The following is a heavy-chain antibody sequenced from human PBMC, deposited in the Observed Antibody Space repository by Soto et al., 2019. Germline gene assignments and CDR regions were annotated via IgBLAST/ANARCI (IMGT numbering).Heavy chain of an antibody. Sequence: VQLLESGGGLAQPGGSLRLSCIGSGFSFSTYAMTWVRQAPGKGLEWVSTITDSGETTFYADSVKGRFSVSRDNSKNTLFLEMNNLRAEDTALYYCAKDPYVGWYCSGGNCPMDSWGQGTLVIVSS. CDR2: ITDSGETT. CDR3: AKDPYVGWYCSGGNCPMDS. J-gene: IGHJ4*02. D-gene: IGHD2-15*01. CDR1: GFSFSTYA. V-gene: IGHV3-23*01.